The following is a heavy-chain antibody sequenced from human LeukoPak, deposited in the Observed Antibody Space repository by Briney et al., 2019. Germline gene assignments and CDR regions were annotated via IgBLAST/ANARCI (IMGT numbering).Heavy chain of an antibody. V-gene: IGHV3-48*01. J-gene: IGHJ1*01. CDR3: ARGSNSGSYYGSEYFQH. CDR1: GFTFSSYA. CDR2: ISSSSSTI. Sequence: GGSLRLSCAASGFTFSSYAMSWVRQAPGKGLEWVSYISSSSSTIYYADSVKGRFTISRDNAKNSLYLQMNSLRAEDTAVYYCARGSNSGSYYGSEYFQHWGQGTLVTVSS. D-gene: IGHD1-26*01.